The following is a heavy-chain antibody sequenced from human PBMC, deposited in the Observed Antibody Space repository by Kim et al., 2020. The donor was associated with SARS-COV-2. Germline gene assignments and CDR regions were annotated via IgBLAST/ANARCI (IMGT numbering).Heavy chain of an antibody. J-gene: IGHJ4*02. V-gene: IGHV3-53*01. D-gene: IGHD3-16*01. Sequence: GGSLRLSCAASGFTLSPNYMSWVRQAPGKGLEWVSVIFTGGPTYYADSVKGRFTISIDNSKNTLYLQMNSLRAEDTAVYYCHAYGYWGQGDLVTVSS. CDR3: HAYGY. CDR2: IFTGGPT. CDR1: GFTLSPNY.